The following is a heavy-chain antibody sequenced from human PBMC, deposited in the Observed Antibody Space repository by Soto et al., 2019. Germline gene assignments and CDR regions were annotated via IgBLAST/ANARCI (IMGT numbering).Heavy chain of an antibody. CDR3: ARESEDLTSNFDY. Sequence: GGSLRLSCAASGFTFTRYSMNWVRQAPGKGLEWVSSISSTTNYIYYADSMKGRFTVSRDNAKNPVYLEMNSLSAEDTAPYYCARESEDLTSNFDYWGQGTLVTVSS. CDR1: GFTFTRYS. CDR2: ISSTTNYI. J-gene: IGHJ4*02. V-gene: IGHV3-21*01.